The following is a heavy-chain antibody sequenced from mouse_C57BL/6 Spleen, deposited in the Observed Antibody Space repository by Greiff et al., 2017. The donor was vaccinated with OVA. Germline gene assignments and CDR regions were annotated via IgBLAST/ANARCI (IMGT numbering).Heavy chain of an antibody. D-gene: IGHD2-2*01. J-gene: IGHJ4*01. CDR2: ISYDGSN. Sequence: EVKLVESGPGLVKPSQSLSLTCSVTGYSITSGYYWNWIRQFPGNKLEWMGYISYDGSNNYNPSLKNRIAITRDTSKNQFFLKLNSVTTEDTATYYCARDGGLRSMDYWGQGTSVTVSS. CDR1: GYSITSGYY. CDR3: ARDGGLRSMDY. V-gene: IGHV3-6*01.